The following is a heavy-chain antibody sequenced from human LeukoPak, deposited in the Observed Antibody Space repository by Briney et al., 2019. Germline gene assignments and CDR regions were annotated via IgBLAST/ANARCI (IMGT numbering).Heavy chain of an antibody. D-gene: IGHD3-22*01. Sequence: ASVKVSCKASGGTFSSYAISWVRQAPGQGLEWMGGIISIFGTANYAQKFQGRVTITADKSTSTAYMELSSLRSEDTAVYYCASEYDSSGYPNDYWGQGTLVTVSS. CDR3: ASEYDSSGYPNDY. J-gene: IGHJ4*02. V-gene: IGHV1-69*06. CDR1: GGTFSSYA. CDR2: IISIFGTA.